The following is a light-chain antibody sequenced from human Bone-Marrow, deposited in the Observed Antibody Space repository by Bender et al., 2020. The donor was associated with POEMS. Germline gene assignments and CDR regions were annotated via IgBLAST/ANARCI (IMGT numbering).Light chain of an antibody. V-gene: IGLV2-14*03. Sequence: QSALTQPASVSGSPGQSITIPCSGTSKDIGTYDYVCWYQQHPGKAPKLIISEVNNRPSGVSSRFSGSKSGNTASLTISGLQAEDEADYYCCSYTGGGTYVFGSGTKVTVL. J-gene: IGLJ1*01. CDR3: CSYTGGGTYV. CDR1: SKDIGTYDY. CDR2: EVN.